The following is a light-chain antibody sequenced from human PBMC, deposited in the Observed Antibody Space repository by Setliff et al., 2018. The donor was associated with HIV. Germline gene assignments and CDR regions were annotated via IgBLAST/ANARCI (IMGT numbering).Light chain of an antibody. Sequence: QSVLTQPRSVSGSPGQPVTISCTGTSSDVGGYNFVSWYQQHAGKAPKLLIYDVTKRPSGVPDRFSGSKSGNTASPTISRLQTEDEADYYCSSYTKTITYVLFGGGTK. CDR2: DVT. V-gene: IGLV2-11*01. CDR3: SSYTKTITYVL. CDR1: SSDVGGYNF. J-gene: IGLJ2*01.